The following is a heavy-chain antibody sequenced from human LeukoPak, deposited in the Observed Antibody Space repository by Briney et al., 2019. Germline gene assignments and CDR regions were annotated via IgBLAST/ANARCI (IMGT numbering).Heavy chain of an antibody. CDR2: INPNSGGT. CDR1: GYTFTSYY. CDR3: ARDRYYYGSGTYDY. Sequence: ASVKVSCKASGYTFTSYYMHWVRQAPGQGLEWMGWINPNSGGTNYAQKFQGRVTMTRDTSISTAYMELSRLRSDDTAVYYCARDRYYYGSGTYDYWGQGTLVTVSS. D-gene: IGHD3-10*01. V-gene: IGHV1-2*02. J-gene: IGHJ4*02.